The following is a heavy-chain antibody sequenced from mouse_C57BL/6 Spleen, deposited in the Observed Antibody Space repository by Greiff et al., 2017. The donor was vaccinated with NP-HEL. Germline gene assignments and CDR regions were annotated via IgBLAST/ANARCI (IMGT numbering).Heavy chain of an antibody. V-gene: IGHV1-59*01. J-gene: IGHJ3*01. D-gene: IGHD2-3*01. CDR1: GYTFTSYW. CDR3: ARWGDGYWAY. Sequence: QVQLQQSGAELVRPGTSVKLSCKASGYTFTSYWMHWVKQRPGQGLEWIGVIDPSDSYTNYNQKFKGKATLTVDTSSSTSYMQLSSLTSEDSAVYYCARWGDGYWAYCGQGTLVTVSA. CDR2: IDPSDSYT.